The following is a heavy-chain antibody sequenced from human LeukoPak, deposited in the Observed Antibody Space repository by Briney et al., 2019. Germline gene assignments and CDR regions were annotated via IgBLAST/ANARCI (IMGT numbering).Heavy chain of an antibody. CDR1: GFTFSSYG. Sequence: GRSLRLSCAASGFTFSSYGMHWVRQAPGKGLEWVANIKQDGSETYYVDSVEGRFTVSRDNAKNSLYLQMNSLGAEDTAVYYCARKISTPDYDYWGQGTLVTVS. V-gene: IGHV3-7*01. CDR3: ARKISTPDYDY. J-gene: IGHJ4*02. D-gene: IGHD4-11*01. CDR2: IKQDGSET.